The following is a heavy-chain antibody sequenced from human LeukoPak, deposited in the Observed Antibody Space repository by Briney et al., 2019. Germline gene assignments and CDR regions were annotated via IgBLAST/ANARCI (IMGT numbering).Heavy chain of an antibody. D-gene: IGHD2-15*01. CDR2: ISAYNGNT. CDR1: GGTFSSYA. Sequence: ASVKVSCKASGGTFSSYAISWVRQAPGQGLEWMGWISAYNGNTNYAQKLQGRVTMTTDTSTSTAYMELRSLRSDDTAVYYCARDLLYCSGGSCYSLDAFDIWGQGTMVTVSS. CDR3: ARDLLYCSGGSCYSLDAFDI. J-gene: IGHJ3*02. V-gene: IGHV1-18*01.